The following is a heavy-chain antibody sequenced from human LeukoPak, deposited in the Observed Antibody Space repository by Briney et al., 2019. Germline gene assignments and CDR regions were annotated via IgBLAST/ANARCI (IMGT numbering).Heavy chain of an antibody. CDR3: ARVSSSWYQDWYFDL. Sequence: SETLSLTCTVSGGSISSGGYYWTWIRQPAGKGLEWIGRIYPSGRTNYSPSLKSRVTISVDTSKNQFSLKLSSVTAADTAVYYCARVSSSWYQDWYFDLWGRGTLVTVSS. D-gene: IGHD6-13*01. J-gene: IGHJ2*01. V-gene: IGHV4-61*02. CDR2: IYPSGRT. CDR1: GGSISSGGYY.